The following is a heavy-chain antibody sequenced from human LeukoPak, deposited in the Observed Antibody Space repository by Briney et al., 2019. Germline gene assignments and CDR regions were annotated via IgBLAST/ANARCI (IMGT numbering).Heavy chain of an antibody. D-gene: IGHD2-2*01. Sequence: ASVKVSCKASGYTFTGYYMHWVRQAPGQGLEWMGWINPNSGGTNYAQKFQGRVTMTRDTSISTAYMELRRLRSDDTAVYYCARVRSVVVPAAMPFYYMDVWGKGTTVTISS. V-gene: IGHV1-2*02. CDR1: GYTFTGYY. J-gene: IGHJ6*03. CDR2: INPNSGGT. CDR3: ARVRSVVVPAAMPFYYMDV.